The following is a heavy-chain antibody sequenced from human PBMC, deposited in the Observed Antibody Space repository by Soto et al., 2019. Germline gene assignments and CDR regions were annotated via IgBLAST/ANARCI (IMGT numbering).Heavy chain of an antibody. CDR1: GYTXTSYG. CDR3: ASFKIFGVALNAFDI. V-gene: IGHV1-18*01. Sequence: ASVKVSCKASGYTXTSYGISWVRQAPGQGLEWMGWISAYNGNTSYAQKLQGRVTMTTDTSTSTAYMELRSLRSDDTAVYYCASFKIFGVALNAFDIWGQGTMVTVSS. CDR2: ISAYNGNT. D-gene: IGHD3-3*01. J-gene: IGHJ3*02.